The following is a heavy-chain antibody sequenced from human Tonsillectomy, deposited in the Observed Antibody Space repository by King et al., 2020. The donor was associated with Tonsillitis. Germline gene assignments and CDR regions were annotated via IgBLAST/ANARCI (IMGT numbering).Heavy chain of an antibody. V-gene: IGHV4-59*01. CDR3: ARAEGSSTWYRPLDH. J-gene: IGHJ4*02. D-gene: IGHD6-13*01. Sequence: VQLQESGPGLVKPSETLSLTCSVSGGSIRSYYWSWLRQPPGKGLEWIGYIYYTGGTNYNPSLKSRLTISIDTSTDQISLSLTSVTAADTAVYYCARAEGSSTWYRPLDHWGQGTLVTVSS. CDR2: IYYTGGT. CDR1: GGSIRSYY.